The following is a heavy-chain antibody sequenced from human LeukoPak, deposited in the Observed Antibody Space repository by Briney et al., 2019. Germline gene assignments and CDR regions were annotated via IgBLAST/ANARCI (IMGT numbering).Heavy chain of an antibody. Sequence: GESLKISCKASAYSFISYWIACLRHMPGKGLEWMGIIYPGDSATRYSPSFQGQVTISADKSIGTAYLQWSSLKASDTAMYYCARNTSGWMNYWGQGTLVTVSS. V-gene: IGHV5-51*06. CDR3: ARNTSGWMNY. CDR1: AYSFISYW. J-gene: IGHJ4*02. CDR2: IYPGDSAT. D-gene: IGHD6-19*01.